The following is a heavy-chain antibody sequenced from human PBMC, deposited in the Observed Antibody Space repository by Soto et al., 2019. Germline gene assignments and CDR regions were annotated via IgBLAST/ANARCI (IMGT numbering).Heavy chain of an antibody. Sequence: GGSLRLSCTASGFTFGDYAMSWFRQAPGKGLEWVGFIRSKAYGGTTEYAASVKGRFTISRDDSKSIAYLQMNSLKTEDTAVYYCTRRLRDYDILTGNPYYFDYWGQGTLVTVSS. CDR3: TRRLRDYDILTGNPYYFDY. CDR2: IRSKAYGGTT. CDR1: GFTFGDYA. D-gene: IGHD3-9*01. V-gene: IGHV3-49*03. J-gene: IGHJ4*02.